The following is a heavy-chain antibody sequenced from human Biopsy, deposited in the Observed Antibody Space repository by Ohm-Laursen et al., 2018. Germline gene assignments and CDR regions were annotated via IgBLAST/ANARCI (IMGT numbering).Heavy chain of an antibody. CDR3: ARVSRSIYDSTFDSFNI. V-gene: IGHV1-2*02. CDR1: GYTFTDYF. Sequence: ASVKVSCNASGYTFTDYFLHWVRQAPGQGPEWMGWISPSSGGTNYAQKFRGRVTMIRDTSATTDYMELSSLRSDDTAVYYCARVSRSIYDSTFDSFNIWGPGTMVTVSS. CDR2: ISPSSGGT. J-gene: IGHJ3*02. D-gene: IGHD3-22*01.